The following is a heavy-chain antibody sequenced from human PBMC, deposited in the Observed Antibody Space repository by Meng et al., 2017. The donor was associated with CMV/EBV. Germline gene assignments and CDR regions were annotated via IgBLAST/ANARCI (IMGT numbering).Heavy chain of an antibody. Sequence: GESLKISCAASGFTISSNYMSWVRQAPGKGLEWVSSISSSSSYIYYADSVKGRFTISRDNAKNSLYLQMNSLRAEDTAAYYCARVNIVVVPAAIDGSSFSYYGMDVWGQGTTVTVSS. V-gene: IGHV3-21*01. D-gene: IGHD2-2*01. CDR3: ARVNIVVVPAAIDGSSFSYYGMDV. CDR1: GFTISSNY. J-gene: IGHJ6*02. CDR2: ISSSSSYI.